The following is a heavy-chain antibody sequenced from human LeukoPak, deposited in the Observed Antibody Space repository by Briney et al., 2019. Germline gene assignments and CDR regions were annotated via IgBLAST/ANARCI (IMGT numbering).Heavy chain of an antibody. CDR3: AKMLEWELEYYFDY. CDR2: IKEDGSER. Sequence: QSGGSLRLSCAASGFTFRTYWMSWLRQTPGKTLEWLANIKEDGSERYYVDSVKGRFTISRDNSKNTLYLQMNSLRAEDTAVYYCAKMLEWELEYYFDYWGQGTLVTVSS. J-gene: IGHJ4*02. CDR1: GFTFRTYW. V-gene: IGHV3-7*01. D-gene: IGHD1-26*01.